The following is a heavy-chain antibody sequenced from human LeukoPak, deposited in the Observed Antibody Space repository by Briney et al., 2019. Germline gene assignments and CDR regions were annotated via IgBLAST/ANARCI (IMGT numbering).Heavy chain of an antibody. D-gene: IGHD3-10*01. CDR2: GHYTGST. CDR1: GGSISSGDYY. V-gene: IGHV4-61*08. J-gene: IGHJ3*02. Sequence: SETLSLTCTVSGGSISSGDYYWSWIRQPPGKGLEWIGYGHYTGSTNYNPSLKSRVTFSVDTSKNQFSLKLTSVTAADTAVYYCARWGETSALRVHAFDIWGQGTMVTVSS. CDR3: ARWGETSALRVHAFDI.